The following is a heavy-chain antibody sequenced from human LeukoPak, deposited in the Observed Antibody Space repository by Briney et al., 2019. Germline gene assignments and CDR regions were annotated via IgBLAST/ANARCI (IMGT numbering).Heavy chain of an antibody. Sequence: GGSLRLSCAASGFTFSSYAMHWVRQAPGKGLVWVARINPDGSITNYADSVKGRFTVSRDNAKNTLFLQMNSLRAEDTAVYYCATDFHGYHDYWGQGTLVTVSS. CDR3: ATDFHGYHDY. V-gene: IGHV3-74*01. J-gene: IGHJ4*02. D-gene: IGHD5-18*01. CDR2: INPDGSIT. CDR1: GFTFSSYA.